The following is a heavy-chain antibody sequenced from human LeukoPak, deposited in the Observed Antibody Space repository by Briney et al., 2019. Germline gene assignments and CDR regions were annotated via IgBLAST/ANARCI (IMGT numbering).Heavy chain of an antibody. D-gene: IGHD2-8*02. V-gene: IGHV1-2*02. CDR1: GYTFTAYY. J-gene: IGHJ4*02. CDR2: IDARSGDT. Sequence: ASVKVSCKASGYTFTAYYMHWVRQAPGQGLEWRGWIDARSGDTKYAQKFQARVTITRDTSIGTAYMELRSLVSDDTAVYYCGSEAFCAGGRCSLHRVASWGPGTLVTVSS. CDR3: GSEAFCAGGRCSLHRVAS.